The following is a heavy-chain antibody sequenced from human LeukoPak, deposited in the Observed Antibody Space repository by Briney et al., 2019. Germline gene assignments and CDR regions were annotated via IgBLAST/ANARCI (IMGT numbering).Heavy chain of an antibody. CDR1: GYTLTELS. J-gene: IGHJ6*04. CDR3: AGGGCSSTSCYTGMDV. Sequence: ASVTVSCKVSGYTLTELSMHWVRQAPGKGLEWMGGFDPEDGETIYAQKFQGRVTMTEDTSTDTAYMELSSLRSEDTAVYYCAGGGCSSTSCYTGMDVWGKGTTVTVSS. D-gene: IGHD2-2*02. CDR2: FDPEDGET. V-gene: IGHV1-24*01.